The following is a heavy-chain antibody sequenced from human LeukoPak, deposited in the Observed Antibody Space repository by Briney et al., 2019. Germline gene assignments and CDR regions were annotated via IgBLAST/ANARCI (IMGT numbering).Heavy chain of an antibody. Sequence: GGSLRLSCAVSGFTFSSYDMNWVRQAPGKGLEWVSSISSSGNYIHYADSVKGRFTISRDNAKNSLYLRMNSLRAEDTAVYFCARGTLGAWGWWGQGTLVTVSA. CDR3: ARGTLGAWGW. J-gene: IGHJ4*02. D-gene: IGHD6-19*01. CDR2: ISSSGNYI. V-gene: IGHV3-21*01. CDR1: GFTFSSYD.